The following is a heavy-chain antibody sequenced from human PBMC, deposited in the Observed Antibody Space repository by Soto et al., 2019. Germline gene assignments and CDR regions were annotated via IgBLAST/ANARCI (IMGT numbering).Heavy chain of an antibody. CDR1: GGSISSYY. CDR3: ARELDYQFDP. Sequence: QVQLQESGPGLVKPSETLSLTCTVSGGSISSYYWSWIRQPPGKGLEWIGYIYYSGSTNYNPSLKSRVTISVDTSKNQFSLKLSSVTAADTAVYYCARELDYQFDPWGQGTLVTVSS. J-gene: IGHJ5*02. V-gene: IGHV4-59*01. CDR2: IYYSGST. D-gene: IGHD4-17*01.